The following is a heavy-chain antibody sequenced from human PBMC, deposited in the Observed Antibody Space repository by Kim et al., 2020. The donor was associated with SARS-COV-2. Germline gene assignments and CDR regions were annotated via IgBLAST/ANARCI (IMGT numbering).Heavy chain of an antibody. D-gene: IGHD4-4*01. CDR3: ASVDWTTRPADY. Sequence: HYNPYLQSRVTISVDTSKNQFSLKLSSVTAADTAVYYCASVDWTTRPADYWGQGTLVTVSS. V-gene: IGHV4-34*01. J-gene: IGHJ4*02.